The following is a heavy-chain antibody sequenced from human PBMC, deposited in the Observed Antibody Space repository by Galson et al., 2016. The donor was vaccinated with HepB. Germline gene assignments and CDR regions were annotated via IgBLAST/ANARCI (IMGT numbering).Heavy chain of an antibody. J-gene: IGHJ6*03. CDR1: GFTFSSAA. Sequence: SVKVSCKASGFTFSSAAVQWVRQARGQPLEWIGWNVVGNKATQYAQNFQDRVIFTRDLSTRTAYMELSNLTSEDTAVYYCAVDRVTRLYYNMDVWGKGTTVTVSS. CDR2: NVVGNKAT. V-gene: IGHV1-58*01. CDR3: AVDRVTRLYYNMDV. D-gene: IGHD3-10*01.